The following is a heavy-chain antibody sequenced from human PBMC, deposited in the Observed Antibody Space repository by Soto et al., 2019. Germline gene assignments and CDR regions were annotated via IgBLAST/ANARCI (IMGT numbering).Heavy chain of an antibody. D-gene: IGHD5-18*01. J-gene: IGHJ6*02. Sequence: QVQVVQSGAEVKKPGSSVKVSCKVSGGIFTNNAISWVRQAPGQGLEGLGGVIPLFDTAYYAQIFRGRLRISADGATSMAYMDLSGLTSADTAVDFCATGGHNDGYNFYHGMDVWGQGTTVTVS. CDR2: VIPLFDTA. CDR3: ATGGHNDGYNFYHGMDV. CDR1: GGIFTNNA. V-gene: IGHV1-69*01.